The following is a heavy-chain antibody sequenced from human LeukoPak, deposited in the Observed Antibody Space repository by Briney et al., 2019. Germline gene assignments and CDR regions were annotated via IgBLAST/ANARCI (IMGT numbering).Heavy chain of an antibody. D-gene: IGHD1-1*01. CDR2: IGTSGSTT. J-gene: IGHJ4*02. V-gene: IGHV3-48*03. Sequence: GGSLRLSCAASGFTFSDYEMNWVRQAPGKGLDWVSYIGTSGSTTYYADSVKGRFTISRDNAKNSLSLHMSGLRAEDTAVYYCARRGRLSYYIDYWGQGTLATVSS. CDR3: ARRGRLSYYIDY. CDR1: GFTFSDYE.